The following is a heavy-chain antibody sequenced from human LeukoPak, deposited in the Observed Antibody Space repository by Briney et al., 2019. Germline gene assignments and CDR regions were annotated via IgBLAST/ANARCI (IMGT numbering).Heavy chain of an antibody. V-gene: IGHV1-2*02. D-gene: IGHD3-3*01. Sequence: ASVKVSCKASGYTFTGYYMHWVRQAPGQGLEWMGWINPNSGGTNYAQKFQGRVTMTEDTSTDTAYMELSSLRSEDTAVYYCATKALADFWSGYSLGYWGQGTLVTVSS. CDR1: GYTFTGYY. CDR3: ATKALADFWSGYSLGY. CDR2: INPNSGGT. J-gene: IGHJ4*02.